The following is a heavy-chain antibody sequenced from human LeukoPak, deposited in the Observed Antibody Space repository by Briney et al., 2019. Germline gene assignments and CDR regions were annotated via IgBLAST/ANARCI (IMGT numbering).Heavy chain of an antibody. V-gene: IGHV3-7*01. CDR1: GFTFSNLW. J-gene: IGHJ5*02. Sequence: GGSLRLSCTAASGFTFSNLWMNWVRQAPGKGLEWVANIKPDGYEKYYVDSVKGRSTISRDNAKNSLYLQMDSLRVEDTAVYYCARGHYDRAWGQGNLVIVSS. CDR3: ARGHYDRA. D-gene: IGHD4-17*01. CDR2: IKPDGYEK.